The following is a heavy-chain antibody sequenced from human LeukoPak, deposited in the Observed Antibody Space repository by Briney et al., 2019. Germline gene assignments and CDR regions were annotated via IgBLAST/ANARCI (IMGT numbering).Heavy chain of an antibody. CDR3: AREEMATSYYGMDV. CDR1: GGSISSYY. J-gene: IGHJ6*02. CDR2: IYYSGST. D-gene: IGHD5-24*01. Sequence: SETLSLTCTVSGGSISSYYWSWIRQPPGKGLEWIGYIYYSGSTNYNPSLKSRVTISVDTSKNQFSLKLSSVTAADTAVYYCAREEMATSYYGMDVWGQGTTVTVSS. V-gene: IGHV4-59*01.